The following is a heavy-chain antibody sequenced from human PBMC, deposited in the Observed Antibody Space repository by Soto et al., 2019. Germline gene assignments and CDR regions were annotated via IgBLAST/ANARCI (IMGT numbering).Heavy chain of an antibody. CDR2: TYFRSKWYN. D-gene: IGHD7-27*01. J-gene: IGHJ4*02. CDR3: AREAGDRWYFDY. V-gene: IGHV6-1*01. CDR1: GDSVSSNSAA. Sequence: SQTLSLTSAISGDSVSSNSAAWNWIRQSPSRGLEWLGRTYFRSKWYNDYAVSVKSRITINPDTSKNQFSLQLNAVTPEDAAVYYCAREAGDRWYFDYWGQGTLVTVSS.